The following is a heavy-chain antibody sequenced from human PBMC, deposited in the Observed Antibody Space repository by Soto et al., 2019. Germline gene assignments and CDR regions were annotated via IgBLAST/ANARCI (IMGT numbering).Heavy chain of an antibody. J-gene: IGHJ6*02. D-gene: IGHD6-13*01. CDR1: GYSFTSYW. Sequence: EVQLVQSGAEVKKPGESLMISCKGSGYSFTSYWISWVRQMPGKGLEWMGRIDPSDSYTNYSPSFQGHVTISADKSISTAYLQWSSLKASDTAMYYCARESPIAAAGTFHYYYYGMDVWGQGTTVTVSS. CDR2: IDPSDSYT. V-gene: IGHV5-10-1*03. CDR3: ARESPIAAAGTFHYYYYGMDV.